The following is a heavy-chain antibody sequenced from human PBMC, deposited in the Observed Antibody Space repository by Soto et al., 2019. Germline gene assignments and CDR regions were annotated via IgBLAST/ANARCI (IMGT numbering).Heavy chain of an antibody. J-gene: IGHJ4*02. CDR3: AKAPRWTSTSRY. V-gene: IGHV3-23*01. Sequence: GGSLRLSCVVSGFSFSSYAMSWVRQAPGQGLEWVSGISGSGSSIHYADSVKGRFTISRDNSKNTLYPQMDSLRVEDTAVYYCAKAPRWTSTSRYWGQGTLVTVSS. CDR2: ISGSGSSI. D-gene: IGHD1-1*01. CDR1: GFSFSSYA.